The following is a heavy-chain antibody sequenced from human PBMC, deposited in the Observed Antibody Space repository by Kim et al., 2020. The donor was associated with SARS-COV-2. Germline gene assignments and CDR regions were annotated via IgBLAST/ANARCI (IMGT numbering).Heavy chain of an antibody. Sequence: YNPSLKSRVTISGDTSKNQCSLKLSSVTAADTAVYYCARPRGLTTGAFDIWGQGTMVTVSS. V-gene: IGHV4-39*01. J-gene: IGHJ3*02. CDR3: ARPRGLTTGAFDI. D-gene: IGHD4-17*01.